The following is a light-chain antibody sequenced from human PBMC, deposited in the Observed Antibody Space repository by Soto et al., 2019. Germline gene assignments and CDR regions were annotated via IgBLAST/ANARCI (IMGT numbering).Light chain of an antibody. Sequence: TPGQRVTISCSGSRSNIGSNPVNWYQQLPGTAPKLLIDSNNQRPSGVPDRFSGSRSGTSASLAISGLQSEDEADYYCAAWDDSLYGRVFXTGTKVTVL. CDR1: RSNIGSNP. CDR3: AAWDDSLYGRV. V-gene: IGLV1-44*01. J-gene: IGLJ1*01. CDR2: SNN.